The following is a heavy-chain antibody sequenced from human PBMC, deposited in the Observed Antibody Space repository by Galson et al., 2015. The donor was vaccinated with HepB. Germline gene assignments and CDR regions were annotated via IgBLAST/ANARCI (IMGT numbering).Heavy chain of an antibody. CDR2: IIPIFGTA. V-gene: IGHV1-69*13. CDR3: ARDLVTMVRGVISGMDV. Sequence: SVKVSCKASGGTFSSYAISWVRQAPGQGLEWMGGIIPIFGTANYAQKFQGRVTITADESTSTAYMELSSLRSEDTAVYYCARDLVTMVRGVISGMDVWGQGTTVTVSS. J-gene: IGHJ6*02. D-gene: IGHD3-10*01. CDR1: GGTFSSYA.